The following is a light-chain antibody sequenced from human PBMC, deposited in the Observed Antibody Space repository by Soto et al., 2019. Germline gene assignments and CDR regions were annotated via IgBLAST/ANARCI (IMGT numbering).Light chain of an antibody. V-gene: IGKV3-20*01. J-gene: IGKJ4*01. CDR1: QSVGNNY. CDR2: DAS. Sequence: EIVLTQSPGTLSLSPGERATLSCRASQSVGNNYLAWYQQKPGQAPRFLMYDASTRATGIPDRFIGSGSGTDFTLTISRLEPEDLAVDYCQQYGSSPLTFGGGTKVEIK. CDR3: QQYGSSPLT.